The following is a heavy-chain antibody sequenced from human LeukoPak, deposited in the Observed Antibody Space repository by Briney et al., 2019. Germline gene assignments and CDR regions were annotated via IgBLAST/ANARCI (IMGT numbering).Heavy chain of an antibody. D-gene: IGHD4-17*01. J-gene: IGHJ4*02. CDR1: GFTFSSYS. CDR3: AKYRATVITYFDY. V-gene: IGHV3-48*01. Sequence: GGSLRLSCAASGFTFSSYSMNWVSQAPGKGLEWVSYISSSGSTTYYADSVKGRFTISRDNSKNTLYLQMNSLRAEDTAVYYCAKYRATVITYFDYWGQGTLVTVSS. CDR2: ISSSGSTT.